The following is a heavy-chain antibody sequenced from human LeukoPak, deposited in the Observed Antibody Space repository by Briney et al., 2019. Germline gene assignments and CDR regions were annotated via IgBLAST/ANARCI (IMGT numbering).Heavy chain of an antibody. J-gene: IGHJ4*02. V-gene: IGHV3-23*01. Sequence: PGGSLRLSCAASGFTFNNFAMSWVRQAPGKGLEWVSAISGSGGSTYYADSVKGRFTISRDNSKNTLYLQMNSLRAEDTAVYYCAKGRRYYDSSGQFDYWGQGTLVTVSS. CDR3: AKGRRYYDSSGQFDY. D-gene: IGHD3-22*01. CDR1: GFTFNNFA. CDR2: ISGSGGST.